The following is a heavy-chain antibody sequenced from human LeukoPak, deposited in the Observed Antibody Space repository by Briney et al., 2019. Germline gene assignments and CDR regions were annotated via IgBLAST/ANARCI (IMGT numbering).Heavy chain of an antibody. J-gene: IGHJ4*02. V-gene: IGHV4-39*01. CDR3: ATSGWYLLPGVY. Sequence: PSETLSLTCTVSGGSISSSSYYWGWIRQPPGKGLEWIGSIYYSGSTYYNPSLKSRVTISVDTSRNQFSLKLSSVTAADTAVYYCATSGWYLLPGVYWGQGTLVTVSS. CDR2: IYYSGST. CDR1: GGSISSSSYY. D-gene: IGHD6-19*01.